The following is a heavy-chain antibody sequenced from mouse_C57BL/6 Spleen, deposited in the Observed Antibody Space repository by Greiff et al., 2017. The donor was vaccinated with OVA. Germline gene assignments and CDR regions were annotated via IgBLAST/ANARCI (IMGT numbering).Heavy chain of an antibody. D-gene: IGHD1-1*01. Sequence: EVQLQQSGPELVKPGASVKMSCKASGYTFTDYNMHWVKQSHGKSLEWIGYINPNNGGTSYNQKFKGKATLTVNKSSSTAYMELRSLTSEDSAVYYCARESTDGSSHFDYWGQGTTLTVSS. J-gene: IGHJ2*01. CDR3: ARESTDGSSHFDY. V-gene: IGHV1-22*01. CDR2: INPNNGGT. CDR1: GYTFTDYN.